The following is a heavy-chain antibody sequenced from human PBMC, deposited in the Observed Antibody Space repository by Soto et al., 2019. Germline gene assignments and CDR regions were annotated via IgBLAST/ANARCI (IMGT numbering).Heavy chain of an antibody. V-gene: IGHV1-69*01. CDR3: ARDLRGMGFYYGMDV. CDR1: GGTFSNYA. CDR2: IIPSYTE. J-gene: IGHJ6*02. D-gene: IGHD4-17*01. Sequence: QVQLVQSGAEVKKPGSSVNVSCKASGGTFSNYAINWVRQAPGQGLEWMGGIIPSYTENYAQKFQGRVTITAEESTSTAYMELSSLRSEDTAVYFCARDLRGMGFYYGMDVWGQGTPVTVSS.